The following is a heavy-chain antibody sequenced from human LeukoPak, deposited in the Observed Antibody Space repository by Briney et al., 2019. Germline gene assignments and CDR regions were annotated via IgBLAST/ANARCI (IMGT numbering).Heavy chain of an antibody. D-gene: IGHD5-12*01. V-gene: IGHV4-34*01. CDR2: INHSGST. CDR1: RGSFSVYY. CDR3: ARSGSGYLRYYFDY. Sequence: SETLSLTCDVSRGSFSVYYRNWIRQTPGKGLEWIGEINHSGSTNYKPALKSRVTISVDTSKNQFSLKLSSVTAADTAVYYCARSGSGYLRYYFDYWGQGTLVTVSS. J-gene: IGHJ4*02.